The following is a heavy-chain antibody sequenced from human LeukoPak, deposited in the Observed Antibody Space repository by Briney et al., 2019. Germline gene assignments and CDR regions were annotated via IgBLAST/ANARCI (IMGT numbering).Heavy chain of an antibody. D-gene: IGHD4-17*01. CDR2: INDSDDT. Sequence: PGGSLRLSCAASGFTFSGYAMTWVRQAPGKGLEWVSIINDSDDTYYADSVKGRFTISRDNSGNTLLMQMNSLRAEDTAIYYCAKRRYGDYRYYFDFWGQGTLVTVSS. CDR3: AKRRYGDYRYYFDF. V-gene: IGHV3-23*01. J-gene: IGHJ4*02. CDR1: GFTFSGYA.